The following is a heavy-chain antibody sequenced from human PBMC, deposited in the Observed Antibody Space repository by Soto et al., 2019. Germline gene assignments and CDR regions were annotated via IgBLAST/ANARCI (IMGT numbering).Heavy chain of an antibody. J-gene: IGHJ5*02. V-gene: IGHV2-5*01. CDR3: AHRSWHYHGSGNYDWFDP. Sequence: QITLKESGPPLVKPTETLTLTCTFSGFSLTTSGVGVGWIRQPPGKALEWLALIYWNDDKRYSPSLESRLTITQDTSKTQGVLTMTNMDPVDTATYFCAHRSWHYHGSGNYDWFDPWGQGTLVTVSS. CDR1: GFSLTTSGVG. CDR2: IYWNDDK. D-gene: IGHD3-10*01.